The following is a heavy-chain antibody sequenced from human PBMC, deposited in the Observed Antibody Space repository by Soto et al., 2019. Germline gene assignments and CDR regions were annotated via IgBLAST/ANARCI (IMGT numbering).Heavy chain of an antibody. V-gene: IGHV4-59*01. CDR1: GGSISSYY. J-gene: IGHJ4*02. CDR2: IYYSGST. Sequence: QVQLQESGPGLVKPSETLSLTCTVSGGSISSYYWSWIRQPPGKGLEWIGYIYYSGSTNYNPSLKSRVTISVDTSKNQFSLKLSSVTAADTAVYYCARGETMVRGVIFYFDYWGQGTLVTVSS. CDR3: ARGETMVRGVIFYFDY. D-gene: IGHD3-10*01.